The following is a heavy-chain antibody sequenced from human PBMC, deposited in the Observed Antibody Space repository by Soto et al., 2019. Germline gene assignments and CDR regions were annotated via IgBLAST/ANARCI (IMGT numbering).Heavy chain of an antibody. CDR2: IKSKPHGGTT. J-gene: IGHJ4*02. CDR3: MTWITEAAGSVLGDC. D-gene: IGHD6-25*01. CDR1: GFTVSNAW. V-gene: IGHV3-15*05. Sequence: EGQLVESGGGLVKPGGSLRLSCAASGFTVSNAWMTWVRQAPGKGLEWVAHIKSKPHGGTTEYAPAVKDRFTISRDDTTHMAYLQMNSLKSDDTAVDYWMTWITEAAGSVLGDCWGGGSLVTVSS.